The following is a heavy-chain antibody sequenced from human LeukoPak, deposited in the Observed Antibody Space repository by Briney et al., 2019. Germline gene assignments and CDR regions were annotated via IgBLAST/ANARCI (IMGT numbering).Heavy chain of an antibody. J-gene: IGHJ4*02. D-gene: IGHD2-21*02. V-gene: IGHV3-30*02. CDR3: AIGGLTTIDY. Sequence: PGGSLRLSCAASGFTFSNYGMHWVRQAPGKGLEWVAVMSSDERNQYYADSVQGRFTLSRDNSRNTLFLQMNSLRVEDTAVYYCAIGGLTTIDYWGQGTLVAVSS. CDR1: GFTFSNYG. CDR2: MSSDERNQ.